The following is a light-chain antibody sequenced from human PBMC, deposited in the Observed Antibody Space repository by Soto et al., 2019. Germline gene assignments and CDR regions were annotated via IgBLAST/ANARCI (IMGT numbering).Light chain of an antibody. CDR3: SSFTSGGTWV. V-gene: IGLV2-14*03. J-gene: IGLJ3*02. Sequence: QSALTQPASVSGSPGQSITISCTGTSSDVGAYNHVSWYQQHPGKVPKVMIYEVNNRPSGVSKRFSASKSGNTASLTISGLQAEDEATYYCSSFTSGGTWVFGGGTKVTVL. CDR2: EVN. CDR1: SSDVGAYNH.